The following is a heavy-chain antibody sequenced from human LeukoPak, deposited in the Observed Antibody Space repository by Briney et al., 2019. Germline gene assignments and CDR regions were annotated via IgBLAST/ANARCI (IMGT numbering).Heavy chain of an antibody. CDR2: VNLQGST. CDR1: GVSITSTNY. Sequence: PSETLSLTCGVSGVSITSTNYWTWVRQPPGKGLEWIGEVNLQGSTNYNPSLMGRVAISVDISENHISLQLTSVTAADTAVYYCAREGGPYRPLDYSGQGTLVTVSS. J-gene: IGHJ4*02. CDR3: AREGGPYRPLDY. V-gene: IGHV4-4*02.